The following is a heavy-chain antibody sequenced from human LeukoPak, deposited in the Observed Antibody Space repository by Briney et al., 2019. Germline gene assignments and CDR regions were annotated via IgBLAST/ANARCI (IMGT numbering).Heavy chain of an antibody. V-gene: IGHV3-23*01. CDR2: ISDSGGRT. CDR1: GITLSNYG. Sequence: GGSLRLSCAVSGITLSNYGMSWVRQAPRKGLEWVAGISDSGGRTNYADSVKGRFTISRDNPKNALYLQMNSLRAEDTAVYFCAKRGVVIRVILVGFHKEAYYFDSWGQGALVTVSS. D-gene: IGHD3-22*01. J-gene: IGHJ4*02. CDR3: AKRGVVIRVILVGFHKEAYYFDS.